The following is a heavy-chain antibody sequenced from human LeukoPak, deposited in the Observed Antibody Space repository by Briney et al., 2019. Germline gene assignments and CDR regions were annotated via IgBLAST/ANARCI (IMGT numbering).Heavy chain of an antibody. CDR1: GFTFDQYG. Sequence: GGSLRLSCAASGFTFDQYGMQWVRQAPGKGLEWAAFIRYDESRKYYADSVKGRFTISRDNSKNTVDLQMNSLRAEDSALYYCAKGYSGSYWAVDSWGQGTLVTVSS. J-gene: IGHJ4*02. D-gene: IGHD1-26*01. CDR3: AKGYSGSYWAVDS. CDR2: IRYDESRK. V-gene: IGHV3-30*02.